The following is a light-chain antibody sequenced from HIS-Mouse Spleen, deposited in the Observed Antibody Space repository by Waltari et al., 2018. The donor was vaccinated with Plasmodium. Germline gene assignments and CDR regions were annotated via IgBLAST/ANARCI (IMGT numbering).Light chain of an antibody. V-gene: IGLV2-11*01. J-gene: IGLJ1*01. CDR3: CSYAGSYTYV. CDR2: DVS. CDR1: SSYVGGYNS. Sequence: QSALTQPRSVSGSPGQSVTISCTGTSSYVGGYNSVSWYQQHPGKAPKLRIYDVSKRPSGVPDRFSGSKSGNTASLTISGLQAEDEADYYCCSYAGSYTYVFGTGTKVTVL.